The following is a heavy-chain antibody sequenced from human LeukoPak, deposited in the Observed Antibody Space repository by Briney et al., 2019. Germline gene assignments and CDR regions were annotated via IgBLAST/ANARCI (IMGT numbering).Heavy chain of an antibody. V-gene: IGHV4-34*01. CDR3: ARVRVFRGNYYYYGMDV. D-gene: IGHD3-10*01. J-gene: IGHJ6*02. CDR1: GGSFSGNY. CDR2: INHSGST. Sequence: SETLSLTCAVYGGSFSGNYWSWIRQPPGKGLEWIGEINHSGSTNYNPSLKSRVTISVDTSKNQFSLKLSSVTAADTAVYYCARVRVFRGNYYYYGMDVWGQGTTVTVSS.